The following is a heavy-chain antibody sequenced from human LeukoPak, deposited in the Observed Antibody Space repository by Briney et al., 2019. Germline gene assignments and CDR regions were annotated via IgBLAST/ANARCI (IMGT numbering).Heavy chain of an antibody. D-gene: IGHD4-17*01. J-gene: IGHJ3*02. CDR2: IGSSGSTV. CDR1: GFTFSTYE. V-gene: IGHV3-48*03. Sequence: GGSLRLSCAASGFTFSTYEMNWVRQAPGKGLEWISYIGSSGSTVYYADSVKGRFTISRDNAENSLYLQMNSLRDEDTAVYYCARDTLVYGDSPDAFDIWGQGTMVTVSS. CDR3: ARDTLVYGDSPDAFDI.